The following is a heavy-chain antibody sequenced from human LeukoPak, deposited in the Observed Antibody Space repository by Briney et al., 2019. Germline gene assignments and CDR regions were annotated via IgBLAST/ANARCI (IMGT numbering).Heavy chain of an antibody. CDR3: ARGPYSSGWFSGGSKYNWFDP. J-gene: IGHJ5*02. Sequence: SETLSLTCAVYGGSVSGYYWSWIRQPPGKGLEWIGEINHSGSTNYNPSLKSRVTISVDTSKNQFSLKLSSVTAADTAVYYCARGPYSSGWFSGGSKYNWFDPWGQGTLVTVSS. V-gene: IGHV4-34*01. D-gene: IGHD6-19*01. CDR1: GGSVSGYY. CDR2: INHSGST.